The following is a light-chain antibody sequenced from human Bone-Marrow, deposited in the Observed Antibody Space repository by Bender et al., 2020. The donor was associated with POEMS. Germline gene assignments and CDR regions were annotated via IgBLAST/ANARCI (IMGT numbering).Light chain of an antibody. CDR2: DTN. CDR1: TGAVTTDYY. Sequence: QTVVTQEPSLTVSPGGTVTLTCASSTGAVTTDYYPNWFQQKPGQAPRALIYDTNNKYSWTPARFSGSLLGGKAALTLSGAQPEDEADYYCFLTYPNVGEVFGGGTKLTV. J-gene: IGLJ3*02. CDR3: FLTYPNVGEV. V-gene: IGLV7-43*01.